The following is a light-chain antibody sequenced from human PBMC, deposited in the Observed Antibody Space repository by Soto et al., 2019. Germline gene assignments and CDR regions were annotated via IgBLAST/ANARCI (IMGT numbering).Light chain of an antibody. CDR1: QSVSSNY. CDR3: QQYGSSPLT. CDR2: RAS. J-gene: IGKJ4*01. V-gene: IGKV3-20*01. Sequence: EIVFTQSPGTLSLSPGERATLSCRASQSVSSNYVAWYQQKPGQTPKVLIYRASSRATGIPDRFSGSGSGTDFTLTISRLEPEDFAMYYCQQYGSSPLTFGGGTKV.